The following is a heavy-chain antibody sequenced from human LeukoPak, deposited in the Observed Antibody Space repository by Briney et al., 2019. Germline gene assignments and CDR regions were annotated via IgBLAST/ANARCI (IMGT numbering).Heavy chain of an antibody. D-gene: IGHD3-10*01. CDR2: IFYSGTT. Sequence: SETLSLTCTVSGGSISTNYWSWIRQPPGKELEWIGYIFYSGTTTYNPSLKSRVTISVDTSKNQFSLKLSSVTAADTAVYYCARSDGSGYAFDIWGQGTMVTVSS. CDR3: ARSDGSGYAFDI. CDR1: GGSISTNY. V-gene: IGHV4-59*01. J-gene: IGHJ3*02.